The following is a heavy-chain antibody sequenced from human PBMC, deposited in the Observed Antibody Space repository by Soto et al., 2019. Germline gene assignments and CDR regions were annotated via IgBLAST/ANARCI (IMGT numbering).Heavy chain of an antibody. V-gene: IGHV3-15*01. D-gene: IGHD6-25*01. CDR1: GFTFSKAW. CDR3: ASGTFDY. Sequence: PGGSLRLSCAASGFTFSKAWMSWVRQAPGKGPEWVGRIKSKTDGGTTDYAAPVKGRITISRDDSKNRLYLQMSSLKTDDTAVYYCASGTFDYWGQGTLVTVSS. CDR2: IKSKTDGGTT. J-gene: IGHJ4*02.